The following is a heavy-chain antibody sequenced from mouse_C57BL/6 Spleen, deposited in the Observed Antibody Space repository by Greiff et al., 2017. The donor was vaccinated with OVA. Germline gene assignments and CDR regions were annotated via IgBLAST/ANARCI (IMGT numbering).Heavy chain of an antibody. CDR2: INPNNGGT. D-gene: IGHD1-1*01. V-gene: IGHV1-22*01. CDR3: AREGTYGSSSPYAMDY. CDR1: GYTFTDYN. J-gene: IGHJ4*01. Sequence: EVQLQESGPELVKPGASVKMSCKASGYTFTDYNMHWVKQSHGKSLEWIGYINPNNGGTSYNQKFKGKATLTVNKSSSTAYMELRSLTSEDSAVYYCAREGTYGSSSPYAMDYWGQGTSVTVSS.